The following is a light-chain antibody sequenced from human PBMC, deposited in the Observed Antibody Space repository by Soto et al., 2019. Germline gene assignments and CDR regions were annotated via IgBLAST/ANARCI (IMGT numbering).Light chain of an antibody. V-gene: IGKV1-39*01. CDR3: QQSLGIPYT. CDR2: AAS. J-gene: IGKJ2*01. Sequence: DIQMTQSPSSLSASVGDRVTITCRASESTTGYLNWYQQKPGKTPKLLIYAASSLQSGVPSRFSGSGSGTDFTLTISILQRDDFATYFCQQSLGIPYTFGQGTRLETK. CDR1: ESTTGY.